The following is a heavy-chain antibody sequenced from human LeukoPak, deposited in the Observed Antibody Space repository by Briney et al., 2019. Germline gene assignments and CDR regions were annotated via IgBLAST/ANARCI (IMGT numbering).Heavy chain of an antibody. D-gene: IGHD1-26*01. J-gene: IGHJ4*02. CDR2: IWYDGSKK. CDR1: GFTFSSYG. Sequence: PGGSLRLSCAASGFTFSSYGMHWVRQAPGKGLEWVAVIWYDGSKKYYADSVKGRYTISGDNSKNTLYLQMNSLRAEDTAVYYCATSGSYYRFEYWGQGTLVTVSS. CDR3: ATSGSYYRFEY. V-gene: IGHV3-33*01.